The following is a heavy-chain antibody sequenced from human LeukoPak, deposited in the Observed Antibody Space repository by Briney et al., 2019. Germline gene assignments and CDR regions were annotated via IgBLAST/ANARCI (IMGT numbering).Heavy chain of an antibody. CDR1: GGSISSGGYS. J-gene: IGHJ5*02. Sequence: SETLSLTCAVSGGSISSGGYSWSWIRQPPGKGLEWIGYIYHSGSTYYNPSLKSRVTISVDRSKNQFSLKLSSVTAADTAVYYCARDYYDSSGYYFRGFDPWGQGTLVNVSS. CDR2: IYHSGST. D-gene: IGHD3-22*01. CDR3: ARDYYDSSGYYFRGFDP. V-gene: IGHV4-30-2*01.